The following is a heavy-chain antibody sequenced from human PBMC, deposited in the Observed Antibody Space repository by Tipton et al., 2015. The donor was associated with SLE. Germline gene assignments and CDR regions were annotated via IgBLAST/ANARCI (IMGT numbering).Heavy chain of an antibody. D-gene: IGHD6-6*01. J-gene: IGHJ4*02. V-gene: IGHV4-61*08. CDR1: GGSISSGGYY. Sequence: TLSLTCTVSGGSISSGGYYWSWIRQHPGKGLEWIGYIYYSGSTNYNPSLKSRVTISLDRSKNEFSLTLSSVTASDTAVYYCARNLRQLVPNSQNYWGQGTLVTVPS. CDR2: IYYSGST. CDR3: ARNLRQLVPNSQNY.